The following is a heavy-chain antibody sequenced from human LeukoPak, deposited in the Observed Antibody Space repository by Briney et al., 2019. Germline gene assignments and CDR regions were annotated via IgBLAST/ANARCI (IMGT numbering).Heavy chain of an antibody. CDR1: GYSISSGYH. CDR2: IYRSGST. Sequence: SETLSLTCTVSGYSISSGYHWGWIRQPPGKGLEWIGSIYRSGSTYYNPSLKSRVTISVDTSKNYFSLKVTSVTGADTAVYYCARAEWTVNHIGIDFWGQGTLVAVSS. J-gene: IGHJ4*02. D-gene: IGHD4-11*01. V-gene: IGHV4-38-2*02. CDR3: ARAEWTVNHIGIDF.